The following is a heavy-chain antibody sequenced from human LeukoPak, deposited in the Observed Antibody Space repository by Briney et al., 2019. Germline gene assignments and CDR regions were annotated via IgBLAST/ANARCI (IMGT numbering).Heavy chain of an antibody. CDR1: GGSFSGYY. CDR3: ARGHSIAARPSSPGDYYYYGMDV. CDR2: INHSGST. V-gene: IGHV4-34*01. J-gene: IGHJ6*02. Sequence: SETLSLTCAVYGGSFSGYYWSWIRQPPGKGLEWIGEINHSGSTNYNPSLKSRVTISVDTSKNQFSLKLSSVTHADTAVYYSARGHSIAARPSSPGDYYYYGMDVWGQGTTVTVSS. D-gene: IGHD6-6*01.